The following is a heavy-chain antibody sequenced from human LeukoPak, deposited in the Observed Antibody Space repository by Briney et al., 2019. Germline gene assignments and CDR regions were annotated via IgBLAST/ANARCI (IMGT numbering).Heavy chain of an antibody. Sequence: PGRSLRLSCAASGFTFDDYAMHWVRQAPGKGLEWVSSISSSSSYIYYADSVKGRFTISRDNAKNSLYLQMNSLRAEDTAVYYCAQYQLPTNWGQGTLVTVSS. CDR3: AQYQLPTN. CDR2: ISSSSSYI. J-gene: IGHJ4*02. V-gene: IGHV3-21*01. CDR1: GFTFDDYA. D-gene: IGHD2-2*01.